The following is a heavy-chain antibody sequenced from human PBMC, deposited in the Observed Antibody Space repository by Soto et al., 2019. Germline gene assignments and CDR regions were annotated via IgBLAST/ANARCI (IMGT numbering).Heavy chain of an antibody. Sequence: QVQLVESGGGVVQPGRSLRLSCAASGFTFSRYGMHWVRQAPGKGLEWVAVISYDGSNKYYADSVKGRFTISRDNAKNTLNLQMNSLRAEDTAVYYCAKEEGVVVGVDYWGQGTLVTVSS. J-gene: IGHJ4*02. V-gene: IGHV3-30*18. D-gene: IGHD2-15*01. CDR1: GFTFSRYG. CDR2: ISYDGSNK. CDR3: AKEEGVVVGVDY.